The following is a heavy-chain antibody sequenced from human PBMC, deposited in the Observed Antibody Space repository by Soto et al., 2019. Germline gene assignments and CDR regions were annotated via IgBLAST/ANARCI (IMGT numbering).Heavy chain of an antibody. Sequence: GGSLRLSCAASGFTFDDYAMHWVRQAPGKGLEWVTGISWNSDTIGYADSVKGRFTISRDNAKNSLYLQMNSLRAEDTAFYYCARDVWSRASGPPDSWGQGALVTVSS. V-gene: IGHV3-9*01. CDR2: ISWNSDTI. J-gene: IGHJ4*02. D-gene: IGHD3-10*01. CDR1: GFTFDDYA. CDR3: ARDVWSRASGPPDS.